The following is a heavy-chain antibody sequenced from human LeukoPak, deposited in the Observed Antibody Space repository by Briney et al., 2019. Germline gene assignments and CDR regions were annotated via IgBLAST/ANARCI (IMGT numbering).Heavy chain of an antibody. CDR2: MNSDGSSR. CDR1: GFTLSSYW. V-gene: IGHV3-74*01. CDR3: AREDPRTAYWFFDF. Sequence: PGGSLRLSCAASGFTLSSYWMHWVRQAPGKGLVWVSRMNSDGSSRTYADSAKGRFTISRDNGKNTLYLQMNSLRAEDTAVYYCAREDPRTAYWFFDFWGRGTLVTVSS. J-gene: IGHJ2*01.